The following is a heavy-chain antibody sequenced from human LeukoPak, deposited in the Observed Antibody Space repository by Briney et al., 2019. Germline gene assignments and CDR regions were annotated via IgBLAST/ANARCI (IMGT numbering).Heavy chain of an antibody. J-gene: IGHJ4*02. CDR2: ITSSGNTI. V-gene: IGHV3-48*03. CDR3: ARLTTMTTTGGPFDY. CDR1: GFTFSSYE. D-gene: IGHD4-17*01. Sequence: GGSLRLSCAASGFTFSSYEMNWVRQAPGKGLEWVSYITSSGNTIYYADSVKGRFTISRDNAKNSLYLQMNSLRTEDTAVYYCARLTTMTTTGGPFDYWGQGTLVTVSS.